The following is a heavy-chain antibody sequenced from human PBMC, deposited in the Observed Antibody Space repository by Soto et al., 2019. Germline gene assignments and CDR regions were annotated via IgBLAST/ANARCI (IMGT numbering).Heavy chain of an antibody. V-gene: IGHV1-18*01. D-gene: IGHD2-2*01. CDR3: ARVVVVPAAMRRYYYYYGMDV. CDR1: GYTFTTYG. CDR2: INAYNGNT. J-gene: IGHJ6*02. Sequence: AASVKVSCKASGYTFTTYGISWVRQAPGQGLEWMGWINAYNGNTNYVQKLQGRVTMTTDTSTSTAYMELRSLRSDDTAVYYCARVVVVPAAMRRYYYYYGMDVWGQGTTVTVSS.